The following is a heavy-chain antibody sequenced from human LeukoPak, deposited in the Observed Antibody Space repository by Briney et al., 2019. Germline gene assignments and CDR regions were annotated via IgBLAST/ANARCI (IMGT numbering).Heavy chain of an antibody. Sequence: GGSLRLSCAASGFTFSSYGMHWVRQAPGKGLEWVAIIWYDGSNTYYADSVKGRFTISRDNSKNTLYVQMNSLRAEDTAVYYCAKDALLEPYYDSGGYYSDALDIWGQGTMVTVSS. CDR1: GFTFSSYG. D-gene: IGHD3-22*01. CDR3: AKDALLEPYYDSGGYYSDALDI. V-gene: IGHV3-33*06. J-gene: IGHJ3*02. CDR2: IWYDGSNT.